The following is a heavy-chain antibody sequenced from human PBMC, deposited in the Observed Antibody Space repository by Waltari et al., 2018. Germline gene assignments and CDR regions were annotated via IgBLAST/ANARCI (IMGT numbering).Heavy chain of an antibody. CDR2: ISSSGSTI. CDR1: GFTFSSYE. J-gene: IGHJ6*03. D-gene: IGHD3-22*01. CDR3: ARRSYYDSSGYPGYYYYYYMDV. V-gene: IGHV3-48*03. Sequence: EVQLVESGGGLVQPGGSLRLSCAASGFTFSSYEMNWVRQAPGKGLEWVSYISSSGSTIYYADSVKGRFTISSDNAKNSLYLQMNSLRAEDTAVYYCARRSYYDSSGYPGYYYYYYMDVWGKGTTVTVSS.